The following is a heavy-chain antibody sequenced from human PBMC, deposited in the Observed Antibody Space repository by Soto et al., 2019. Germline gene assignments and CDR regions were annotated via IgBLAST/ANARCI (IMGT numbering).Heavy chain of an antibody. J-gene: IGHJ4*02. V-gene: IGHV4-30-4*01. CDR2: IYYSGRT. CDR3: ARELSNSPDYFDY. Sequence: ASETLSLTCTVSGGSISSDDYYWSWIRQPPGKGLEWIGYIYYSGRTAYNPSLKSRLIISIDTSKNQFSLNLNSVSGADTAVHYCARELSNSPDYFDYWGQGTLVTVSS. CDR1: GGSISSDDYY. D-gene: IGHD6-6*01.